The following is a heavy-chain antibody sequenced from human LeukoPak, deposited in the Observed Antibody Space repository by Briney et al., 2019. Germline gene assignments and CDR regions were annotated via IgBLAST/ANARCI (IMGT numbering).Heavy chain of an antibody. V-gene: IGHV1-46*01. Sequence: ASVKVSCKASGYTFTSYYIHWVRQAPGQGPEWMGMISPSDGNTNYAQKFQGRVTMTRDTSTSTVYMELSSLRSEDTAVCYCAREESGGYFDYWGQGSLVTVSS. J-gene: IGHJ4*02. D-gene: IGHD2-8*02. CDR1: GYTFTSYY. CDR3: AREESGGYFDY. CDR2: ISPSDGNT.